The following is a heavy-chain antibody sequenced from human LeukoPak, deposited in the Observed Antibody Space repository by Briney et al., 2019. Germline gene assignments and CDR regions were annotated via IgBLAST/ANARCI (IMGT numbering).Heavy chain of an antibody. CDR3: ARVNNWTFYSGY. D-gene: IGHD1-20*01. CDR2: VYYSGST. J-gene: IGHJ4*02. Sequence: PSETLSLTCNVSGASVSSGSYYWSWIRQPPGKGLEWIGYVYYSGSTNYNPSLKSRVTISVDTSKNQFSLKLSSVTAADTAVYYCARVNNWTFYSGYWGQEPLVTVSP. CDR1: GASVSSGSYY. V-gene: IGHV4-61*01.